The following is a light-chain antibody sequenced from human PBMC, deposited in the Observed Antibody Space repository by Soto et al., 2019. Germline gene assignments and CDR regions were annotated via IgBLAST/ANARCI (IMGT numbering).Light chain of an antibody. CDR3: QHYNSYPLT. Sequence: DIQMTQSPPTLSASVGDRVTITCRASQSIRHYLAWYQQMPGKAPKLLIYGASTLQSGVPSRFSGSGSGTEFTLTISSLQPDDFATYYCQHYNSYPLTFGGGTKVDIK. J-gene: IGKJ4*01. CDR1: QSIRHY. V-gene: IGKV1-5*01. CDR2: GAS.